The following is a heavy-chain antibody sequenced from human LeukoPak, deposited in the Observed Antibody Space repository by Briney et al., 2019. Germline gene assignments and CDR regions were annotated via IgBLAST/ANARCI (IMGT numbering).Heavy chain of an antibody. D-gene: IGHD4-17*01. V-gene: IGHV4-39*02. CDR1: GGSISRSSYF. Sequence: SETLSLTCTVSGGSISRSSYFWGWIRHPPGKRLEWIGSFYYSGSTYYHPSLKSRTTIFVDTSKNQFSLKLSAATAAAPAVYFCARDYGDHAFDCWGQGTLVTVSS. J-gene: IGHJ4*02. CDR3: ARDYGDHAFDC. CDR2: FYYSGST.